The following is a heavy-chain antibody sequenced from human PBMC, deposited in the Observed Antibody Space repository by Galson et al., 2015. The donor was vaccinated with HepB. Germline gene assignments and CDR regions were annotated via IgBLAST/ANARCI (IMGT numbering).Heavy chain of an antibody. Sequence: SVKVSCKASGYTFTSYGISWVRQAPGQGLEWMGWVSAYNGNTNYAQKLQGRVTMTTDTSTSTAYMELRSLRSDDTAVYYCARDRVAVADYYYYGMDVWGQGTTVTVSS. CDR2: VSAYNGNT. J-gene: IGHJ6*02. V-gene: IGHV1-18*04. CDR3: ARDRVAVADYYYYGMDV. CDR1: GYTFTSYG. D-gene: IGHD6-19*01.